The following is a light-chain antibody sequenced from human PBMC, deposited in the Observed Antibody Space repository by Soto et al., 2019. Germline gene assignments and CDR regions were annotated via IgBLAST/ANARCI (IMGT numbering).Light chain of an antibody. V-gene: IGKV1-5*03. J-gene: IGKJ1*01. Sequence: DIQMTQSPSTLSASVGDRVTITCRASQSISNWLAWYQQKPGKPPKLLIYKASSLESGVPSRFSGSGSGTEFTLTISSLQPDDFATYYCQQYNSYWTFGQGTTVEI. CDR2: KAS. CDR1: QSISNW. CDR3: QQYNSYWT.